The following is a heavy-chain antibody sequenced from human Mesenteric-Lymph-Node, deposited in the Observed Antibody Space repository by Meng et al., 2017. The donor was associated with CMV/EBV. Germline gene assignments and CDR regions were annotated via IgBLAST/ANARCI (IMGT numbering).Heavy chain of an antibody. V-gene: IGHV4-39*07. CDR1: GGSISSSSDY. CDR3: ARVRSSGWAYGMDV. CDR2: IYYSGST. Sequence: SETLSLTCNVSGGSISSSSDYWGWIRQPPGKGLEWIGIIYYSGSTYYNPSLKSRVTISVDTSKNQFSLNLSSVTAADTAAYYCARVRSSGWAYGMDVWGQGTTVTVSS. J-gene: IGHJ6*02. D-gene: IGHD6-19*01.